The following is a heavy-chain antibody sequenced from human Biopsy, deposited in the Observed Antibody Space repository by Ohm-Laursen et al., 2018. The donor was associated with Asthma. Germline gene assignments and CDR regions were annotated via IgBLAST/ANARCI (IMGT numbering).Heavy chain of an antibody. CDR1: GFSFDDCA. CDR3: AKSADYYDGTDYLDF. V-gene: IGHV3-9*01. Sequence: SLRLSCSASGFSFDDCAMHWVRQAPGKGLEWVSSISWNSGNIDYAVSVKGRFTISRDNAKNSLYLQMQSLRPEDTAFYYCAKSADYYDGTDYLDFWGRGTLVTVSS. J-gene: IGHJ4*01. CDR2: ISWNSGNI. D-gene: IGHD3-22*01.